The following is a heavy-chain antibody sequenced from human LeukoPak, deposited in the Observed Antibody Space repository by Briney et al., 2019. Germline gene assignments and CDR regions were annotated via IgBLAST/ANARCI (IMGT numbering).Heavy chain of an antibody. Sequence: ASVKVSCKASGYTFTSYGISWVQQAPGQGLEWMGWISAYNGNTNYAQKLQGRVTMTTDTSTSTAYMELRSLRSDDTAVYYCARDGGQSNPPVRGLVDYWGQGTLVTVSS. CDR2: ISAYNGNT. J-gene: IGHJ4*02. D-gene: IGHD3-10*01. V-gene: IGHV1-18*04. CDR3: ARDGGQSNPPVRGLVDY. CDR1: GYTFTSYG.